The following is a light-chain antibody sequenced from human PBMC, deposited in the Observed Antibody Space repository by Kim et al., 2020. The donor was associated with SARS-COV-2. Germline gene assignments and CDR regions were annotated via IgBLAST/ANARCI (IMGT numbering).Light chain of an antibody. CDR2: LHSDGTH. CDR3: QAWGAGFRV. V-gene: IGLV4-69*01. CDR1: SGHSSYS. Sequence: ASVKFTCTLSSGHSSYSIAWHQQQTEKGPRFLMNLHSDGTHNKGDGIPDRFSGSSSGAERYLTISSLQSEDEADYYCQAWGAGFRVFGGGTQLTVL. J-gene: IGLJ3*02.